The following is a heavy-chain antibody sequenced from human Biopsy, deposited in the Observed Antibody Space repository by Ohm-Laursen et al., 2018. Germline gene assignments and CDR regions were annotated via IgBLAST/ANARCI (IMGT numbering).Heavy chain of an antibody. CDR1: GFTFSSYG. Sequence: SLRLSCTASGFTFSSYGMHRVRQAPRKGLEWVAAIWYDGSNKNYADSVKGRFTISRDNSKNTLYLQMNSLRGEDTAVYYCAKCMTGGSNYYFHHCGQGTLVTVSS. CDR2: IWYDGSNK. V-gene: IGHV3-33*06. CDR3: AKCMTGGSNYYFHH. D-gene: IGHD2-8*01. J-gene: IGHJ4*02.